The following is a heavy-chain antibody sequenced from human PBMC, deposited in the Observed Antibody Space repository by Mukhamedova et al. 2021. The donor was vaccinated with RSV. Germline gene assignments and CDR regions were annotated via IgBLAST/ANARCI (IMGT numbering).Heavy chain of an antibody. J-gene: IGHJ4*02. V-gene: IGHV3-15*01. CDR3: TTDRGVPAAIDY. D-gene: IGHD2-2*01. CDR2: AT. Sequence: ATDYAAPVKGRFTISRDDSKNTLYLQMNSLKTEDTAVYYCTTDRGVPAAIDYLGQGTLVTVSS.